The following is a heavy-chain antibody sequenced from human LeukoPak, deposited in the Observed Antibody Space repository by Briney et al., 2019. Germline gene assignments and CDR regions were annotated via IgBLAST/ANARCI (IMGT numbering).Heavy chain of an antibody. J-gene: IGHJ3*02. CDR3: AGRDDYVAFDI. Sequence: SETLSLTCAVYGGSFSGYYWSWLRQPPGKGLEWIGEINHSGSTNYNPSLKSRVTISVDTSKNQFSLKLSSVTAADTAVYYCAGRDDYVAFDIWGQGTMVTVSS. V-gene: IGHV4-34*01. D-gene: IGHD5-24*01. CDR2: INHSGST. CDR1: GGSFSGYY.